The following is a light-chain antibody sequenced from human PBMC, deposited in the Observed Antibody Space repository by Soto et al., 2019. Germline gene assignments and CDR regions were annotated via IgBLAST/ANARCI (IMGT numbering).Light chain of an antibody. Sequence: DIVMPQSPDSLAVSLGERATINCKSSQSVLSSSNNKNYLAWYQQKPGQPPKLLIYWASTRESGVPDRFSGSGSGTDFTLTISSLQAEDVAVYYCQQYYNTPRVTFGPGTKVDIK. V-gene: IGKV4-1*01. CDR3: QQYYNTPRVT. CDR2: WAS. CDR1: QSVLSSSNNKNY. J-gene: IGKJ3*01.